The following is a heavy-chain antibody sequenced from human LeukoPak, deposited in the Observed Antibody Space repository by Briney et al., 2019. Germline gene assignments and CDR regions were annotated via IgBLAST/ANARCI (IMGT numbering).Heavy chain of an antibody. D-gene: IGHD2-2*01. V-gene: IGHV3-66*02. J-gene: IGHJ4*02. CDR1: GFTVSSNY. CDR3: ARDQTSTAQRGFDY. Sequence: PGGSLRLSCAASGFTVSSNYMSWVRQAPGKGLEWVSVIYSGGTTYYADSVKGRSTISRDNSKNTVYLQMNSLRAEDTAVYYCARDQTSTAQRGFDYWGQGTLVTVSS. CDR2: IYSGGTT.